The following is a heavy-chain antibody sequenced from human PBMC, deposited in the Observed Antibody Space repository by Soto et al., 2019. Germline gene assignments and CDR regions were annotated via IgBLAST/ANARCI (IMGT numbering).Heavy chain of an antibody. CDR2: ISWNSGSI. J-gene: IGHJ5*02. D-gene: IGHD6-19*01. V-gene: IGHV3-9*01. Sequence: EVQLVESGGGLVQPGRSLRLSCAASGFTFDDYAMHWVRQAPGKGLEWVSGISWNSGSIGYADSVKGRFTISRDNAKNSLYLQMNSLRAEDTALYYCAKGVSGWYVQNWFDPWGQGTLVTVSS. CDR1: GFTFDDYA. CDR3: AKGVSGWYVQNWFDP.